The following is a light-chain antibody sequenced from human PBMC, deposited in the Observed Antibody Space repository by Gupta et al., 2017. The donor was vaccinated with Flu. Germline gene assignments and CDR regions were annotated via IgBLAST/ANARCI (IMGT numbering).Light chain of an antibody. V-gene: IGKV1-33*01. CDR3: QQYDNLPLT. Sequence: DIQMTQPPSSLSASVGDRVSITCQASQDISNYLNWYQQKPGKAPKLLIYDASNLETGVPSRFSGSGSGTDFTFTISSLQPEDIATYYCQQYDNLPLTFGPGTKVEIK. J-gene: IGKJ3*01. CDR2: DAS. CDR1: QDISNY.